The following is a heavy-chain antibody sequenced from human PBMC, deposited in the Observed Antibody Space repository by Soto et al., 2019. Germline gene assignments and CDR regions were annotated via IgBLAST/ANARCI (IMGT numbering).Heavy chain of an antibody. CDR2: INHSGST. Sequence: QVQLQQWGAGLLKPSETLSLTCAVYGGSFSGYYWSWIRQPPGKGLEWIGEINHSGSTNYNPSLKSRVTISVDTSKNQFSLKLSSVTAADTAVYCCAREPYYYDSSGPSPHAFDIWGQGTMVTVSS. D-gene: IGHD3-22*01. CDR3: AREPYYYDSSGPSPHAFDI. J-gene: IGHJ3*02. CDR1: GGSFSGYY. V-gene: IGHV4-34*01.